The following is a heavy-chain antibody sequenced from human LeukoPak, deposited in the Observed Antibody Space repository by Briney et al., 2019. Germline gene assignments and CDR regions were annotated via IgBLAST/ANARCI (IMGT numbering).Heavy chain of an antibody. CDR1: GFTFSSYA. Sequence: GGSLRLSCAASGFTFSSYAMHWVRQAPGKGLEWVAVISCDGSNKYYADSVKGRFTISRDNSKNTLYLQMNSLRAEDTAVYYCARDKYYYDSSGYYSAIDYWGQGTLVTVSS. J-gene: IGHJ4*02. V-gene: IGHV3-30*04. CDR3: ARDKYYYDSSGYYSAIDY. D-gene: IGHD3-22*01. CDR2: ISCDGSNK.